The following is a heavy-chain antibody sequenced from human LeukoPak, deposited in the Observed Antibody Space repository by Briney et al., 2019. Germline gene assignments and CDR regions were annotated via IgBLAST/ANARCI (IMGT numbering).Heavy chain of an antibody. V-gene: IGHV3-23*01. CDR2: LRGNDET. CDR1: GISFRNYA. D-gene: IGHD3-10*01. J-gene: IGHJ4*02. CDR3: ARASWVSVPDAVW. Sequence: PGGSLRLSCAASGISFRNYAMSWVRQAPARGPEWVSSLRGNDETFYADSVKGRFTLSRDDSRNTMYLQLNNLRVEDTAIYYCARASWVSVPDAVWWGQGTQVTVSS.